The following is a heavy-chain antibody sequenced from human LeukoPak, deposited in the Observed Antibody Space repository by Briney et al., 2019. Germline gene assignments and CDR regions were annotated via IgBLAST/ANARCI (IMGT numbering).Heavy chain of an antibody. J-gene: IGHJ4*02. CDR2: IRYDGSNK. D-gene: IGHD3-10*01. Sequence: GGSLRLSCAASGFTFSSYGMHWVRQAPGKGLEWVAFIRYDGSNKYYADSVKGRFTISRDNSKYTLYLQMNSLRAEDTAVYYCAYRIRRITMVRGVQEGLDYWGQGTLVTVSS. CDR3: AYRIRRITMVRGVQEGLDY. V-gene: IGHV3-30*02. CDR1: GFTFSSYG.